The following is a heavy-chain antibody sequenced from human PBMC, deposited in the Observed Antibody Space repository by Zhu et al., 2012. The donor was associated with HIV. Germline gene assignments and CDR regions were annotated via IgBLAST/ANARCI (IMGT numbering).Heavy chain of an antibody. CDR1: GGSFSGYY. J-gene: IGHJ4*02. V-gene: IGHV4-34*01. Sequence: QVQLQQWGAGLLKPSETLSLTCAVYGGSFSGYYWSWIRQPPGKGLEWIGEINHNGSTNYSPSLKSRITISVDTSKNQFSLKLTSVTAADTAVYYCASGDPKNFDYWGQGTLVTVSS. CDR3: ASGDPKNFDY. CDR2: INHNGST. D-gene: IGHD2/OR15-2a*01.